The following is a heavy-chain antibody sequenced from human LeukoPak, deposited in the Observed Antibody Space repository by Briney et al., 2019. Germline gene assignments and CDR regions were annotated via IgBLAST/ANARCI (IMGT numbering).Heavy chain of an antibody. J-gene: IGHJ6*04. Sequence: ASVKVSCKASGYTFTSYGISWVRQAPGQGLEWMGWISAYNGKTNYAQKLQGRVTMTTDTSTSTAYMELRSLRSDDTAVYYCARDPGFDVVVPAAMNYYYYYGMDVWGKGTTVTVSS. CDR1: GYTFTSYG. D-gene: IGHD2-2*01. CDR2: ISAYNGKT. V-gene: IGHV1-18*04. CDR3: ARDPGFDVVVPAAMNYYYYYGMDV.